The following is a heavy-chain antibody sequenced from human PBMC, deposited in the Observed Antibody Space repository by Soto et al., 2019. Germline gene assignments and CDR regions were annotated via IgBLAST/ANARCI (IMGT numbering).Heavy chain of an antibody. CDR3: ARDAAPSSCDY. CDR1: GFTFSSYD. Sequence: QVQLVESGGGVVQPGRSLRLSCAASGFTFSSYDMHWVRQAPGKGLEWVAVMSFDGSNKYYADSVKGRFTISRDNSRNTPYLQMNSLRAEDTAVYYCARDAAPSSCDYWGQGTLVTVSS. CDR2: MSFDGSNK. D-gene: IGHD6-25*01. J-gene: IGHJ4*02. V-gene: IGHV3-30*04.